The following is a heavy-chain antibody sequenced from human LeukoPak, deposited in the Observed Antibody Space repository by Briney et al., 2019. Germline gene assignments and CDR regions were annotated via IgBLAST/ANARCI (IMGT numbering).Heavy chain of an antibody. D-gene: IGHD3-3*01. V-gene: IGHV4-59*02. CDR1: GGSVSSYY. CDR2: ISYAVNT. J-gene: IGHJ4*02. CDR3: ARGSDFWSADY. Sequence: SETLSLTCTVSGGSVSSYYWTWIRQPPGKGLEWIGCISYAVNTYYTPSLKSRVSTSVDTSKNQSSLRLSSVTAADTAVYYCARGSDFWSADYWGQGTLVTVSS.